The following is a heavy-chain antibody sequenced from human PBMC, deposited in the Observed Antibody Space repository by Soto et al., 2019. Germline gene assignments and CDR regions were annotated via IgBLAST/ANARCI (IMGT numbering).Heavy chain of an antibody. D-gene: IGHD6-13*01. CDR1: GFTFSSYG. CDR2: ISNNRSNI. Sequence: GGSLRLSCAASGFTFSSYGMHWVRQAPGKGLEWVSVISNNRSNIYYADSVKGRFTISRDNAKNTLYLQMNSLRAEDTAVYYCARDVPGIAAAGTFSPWGQGTLVTVSS. V-gene: IGHV3-30*03. CDR3: ARDVPGIAAAGTFSP. J-gene: IGHJ5*02.